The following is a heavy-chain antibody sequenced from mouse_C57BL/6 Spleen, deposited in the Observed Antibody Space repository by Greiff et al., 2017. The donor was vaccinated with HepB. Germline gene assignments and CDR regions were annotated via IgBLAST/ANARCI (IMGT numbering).Heavy chain of an antibody. D-gene: IGHD2-2*01. V-gene: IGHV1-74*01. CDR1: GYTFTSYW. J-gene: IGHJ4*01. Sequence: QVQLQQPGAELVKPGASVKVSCKASGYTFTSYWMHWVKQRPGQGLEWIGRIHPSDSDTNYNQKFKGKATLTVDKSSSTAYMQLSSLTSEDSAVYYCTYGYFHYYAMDYWGQGTSVTVSS. CDR2: IHPSDSDT. CDR3: TYGYFHYYAMDY.